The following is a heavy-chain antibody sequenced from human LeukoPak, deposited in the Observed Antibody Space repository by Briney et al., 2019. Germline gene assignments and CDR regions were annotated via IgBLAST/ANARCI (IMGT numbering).Heavy chain of an antibody. CDR2: ISSGGSTV. D-gene: IGHD3-16*01. CDR3: ARGAGGSDN. CDR1: GFTFSNAW. V-gene: IGHV3-11*01. Sequence: TGGSLRLSCAASGFTFSNAWMSWVRQAPGKGLEWVSYISSGGSTVDYADSVKGRFTISRDNAKNLLYLQMNSLRDEDTAGYYCARGAGGSDNWGQGTLVTVSS. J-gene: IGHJ4*02.